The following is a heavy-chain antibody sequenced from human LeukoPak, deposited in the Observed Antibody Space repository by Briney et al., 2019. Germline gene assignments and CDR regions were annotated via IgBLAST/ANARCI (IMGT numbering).Heavy chain of an antibody. D-gene: IGHD3-10*01. V-gene: IGHV3-7*05. CDR2: INEDGSTI. Sequence: PGGSLRLSCEASGFTFNSYWMSWVRQAPGKGLEWVADINEDGSTIYYVNSVKGRFTISRDNAKNSLSLQLNTLRAEDRAVYYCARWSYVSGTWLLDSWGQGALVTVSS. CDR1: GFTFNSYW. CDR3: ARWSYVSGTWLLDS. J-gene: IGHJ4*02.